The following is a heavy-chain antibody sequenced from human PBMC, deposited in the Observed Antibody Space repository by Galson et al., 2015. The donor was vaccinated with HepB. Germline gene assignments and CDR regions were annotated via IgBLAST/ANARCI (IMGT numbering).Heavy chain of an antibody. V-gene: IGHV3-64D*06. CDR1: GXTXSXYV. D-gene: IGHD2-8*02. Sequence: SLRLSXXXXGXTXSXYVMHXVRQAXGKGLXXXXVISSNEDRTYYADSVKGRFTISRDNSKDTLYLQMSSLRPEDTAVYYCVTGPNMNVLVGRFDYWGQGTLVTVSS. CDR3: VTGPNMNVLVGRFDY. J-gene: IGHJ4*02. CDR2: ISSNEDRT.